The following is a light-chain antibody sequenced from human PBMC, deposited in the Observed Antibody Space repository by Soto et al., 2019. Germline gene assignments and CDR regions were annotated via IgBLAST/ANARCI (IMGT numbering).Light chain of an antibody. CDR3: SSYTTSNTRQIV. Sequence: QSAVTQPASVSGSPGQSITISCTGTSSDVGGYNYVSWYQHHPGKAPKLLIYDVSNRPSGISNRFSGSKSDNTASLTISGLQPEDEADYYCSSYTTSNTRQIVFGTGTKVTVL. V-gene: IGLV2-14*03. CDR2: DVS. CDR1: SSDVGGYNY. J-gene: IGLJ1*01.